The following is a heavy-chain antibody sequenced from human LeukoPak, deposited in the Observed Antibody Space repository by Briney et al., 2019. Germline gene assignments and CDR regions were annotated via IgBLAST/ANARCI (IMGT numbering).Heavy chain of an antibody. D-gene: IGHD3-10*01. V-gene: IGHV3-30*02. CDR1: GFTFSSYG. CDR2: IRYDGSNK. J-gene: IGHJ4*02. Sequence: PGGSLRLSCAASGFTFSSYGMHWVRQAPGKGLEWVAFIRYDGSNKYYADSVKGRFTISRDNSKNTLYLQMNSLRAEDTAVYYCAIDTMVPFDYWGQGTLVTVSS. CDR3: AIDTMVPFDY.